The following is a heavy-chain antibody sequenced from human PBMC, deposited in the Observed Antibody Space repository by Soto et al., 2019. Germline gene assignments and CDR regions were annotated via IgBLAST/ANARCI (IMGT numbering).Heavy chain of an antibody. CDR2: INHSGST. CDR3: ARVRPLPYSSSWYSGYYYYGMDV. CDR1: GGSFSGYY. J-gene: IGHJ6*02. D-gene: IGHD6-13*01. V-gene: IGHV4-34*01. Sequence: SETLSLTCAVYGGSFSGYYWSWIRQPPGKGLEWIGEINHSGSTNYNPSLKSRVTISVDTSKNQFSLKLSSVTAADTAVYYCARVRPLPYSSSWYSGYYYYGMDVWGQGTTVTVSS.